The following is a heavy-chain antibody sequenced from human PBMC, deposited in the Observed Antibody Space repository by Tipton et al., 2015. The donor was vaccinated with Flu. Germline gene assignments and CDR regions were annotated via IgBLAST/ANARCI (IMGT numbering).Heavy chain of an antibody. CDR3: ARQYSSGSYYFDC. Sequence: LSLTCTVSGGSISSGSYYWSWIRQPAGKGLEWIGRIYTSGSTNYNPSLKSRVTISVDTSKNQFSLKLSSVTAADAAVYYCARQYSSGSYYFDCWGQGTLATVSA. J-gene: IGHJ4*02. D-gene: IGHD6-19*01. CDR2: IYTSGST. CDR1: GGSISSGSYY. V-gene: IGHV4-61*02.